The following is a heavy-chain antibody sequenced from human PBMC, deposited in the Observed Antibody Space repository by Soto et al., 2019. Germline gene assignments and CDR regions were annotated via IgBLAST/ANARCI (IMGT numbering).Heavy chain of an antibody. J-gene: IGHJ5*02. CDR2: IYTSGST. D-gene: IGHD3-3*01. V-gene: IGHV4-4*07. Sequence: QVQLQESGPGLVKPSETLSLTCTVSGGSISSYYWSWIRQPAGKGLEWIGRIYTSGSTNYNPSLKSRVTMSVDTSKNQFSLKLSSVTAADTAVYYCARDRVLRFLEWLEGGGWFDPWGQGTLVTVSS. CDR3: ARDRVLRFLEWLEGGGWFDP. CDR1: GGSISSYY.